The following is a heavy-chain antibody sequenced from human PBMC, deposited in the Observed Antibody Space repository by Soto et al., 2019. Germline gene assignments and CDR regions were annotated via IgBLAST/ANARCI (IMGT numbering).Heavy chain of an antibody. CDR3: ARSGRPHAGSSSLPLYYYYGMDV. D-gene: IGHD6-6*01. Sequence: SETLSLTCAVYGGSFSGYYWSWIRQPPGKGLEWIGEINHSGSTNYNPSLKSRVTISVDTSKNQFSLKLSSVTAADTAVYYCARSGRPHAGSSSLPLYYYYGMDVWGQGTTVTVSS. V-gene: IGHV4-34*01. J-gene: IGHJ6*02. CDR2: INHSGST. CDR1: GGSFSGYY.